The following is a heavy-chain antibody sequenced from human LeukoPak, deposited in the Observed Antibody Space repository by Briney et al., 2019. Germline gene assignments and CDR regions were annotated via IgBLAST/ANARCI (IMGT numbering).Heavy chain of an antibody. CDR1: GFTFSSYG. CDR3: AKEGYCSGGSCYFPAY. CDR2: IRYDGSNK. J-gene: IGHJ4*02. V-gene: IGHV3-30*02. Sequence: GGSLRLSCAASGFTFSSYGMHWVRQAPGKGLEWVAFIRYDGSNKYYADSVKGRFTISRGNSKNTLYLQMNSLRAEDTAVYYCAKEGYCSGGSCYFPAYWGQGTLVTVSS. D-gene: IGHD2-15*01.